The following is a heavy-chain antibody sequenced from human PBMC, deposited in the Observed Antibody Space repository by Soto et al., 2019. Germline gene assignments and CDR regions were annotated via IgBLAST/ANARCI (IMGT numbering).Heavy chain of an antibody. CDR1: GYGFSTYG. CDR3: GRGPA. J-gene: IGHJ4*02. Sequence: QVHLVQSGPEVKKPGASVKVSCKASGYGFSTYGITWVRQAPGQGLEWMGWVSAYTHKANYAQKFQGRVTMTTDTSSTTTYLDLGGLTSDDTAIYFCGRGPAWGQGTLVIVS. CDR2: VSAYTHKA. V-gene: IGHV1-18*01.